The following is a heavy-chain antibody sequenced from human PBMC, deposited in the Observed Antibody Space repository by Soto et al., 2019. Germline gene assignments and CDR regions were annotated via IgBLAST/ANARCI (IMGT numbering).Heavy chain of an antibody. J-gene: IGHJ4*02. Sequence: GGSLRLSCAASGFTFSSYGMHWVRQAPGKGLEWVAVISYDGSNKYYADSVKGRFTISRDNSKNTLYLQMNSLRAEDTAVYYCAKVLVGGWYGIGFDYWGQGTLVTVSS. V-gene: IGHV3-30*18. D-gene: IGHD6-19*01. CDR2: ISYDGSNK. CDR3: AKVLVGGWYGIGFDY. CDR1: GFTFSSYG.